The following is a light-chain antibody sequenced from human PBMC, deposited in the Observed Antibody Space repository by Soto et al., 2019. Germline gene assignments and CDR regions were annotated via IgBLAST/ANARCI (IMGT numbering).Light chain of an antibody. Sequence: AIQVTQSPSSLSAPVGDTVTITCRTSQGIRHDLSWYQQKPGKAPKLLIYASSSLQSGVPSRFSGSVSGTDFSLTITSLQPEDFATYYCLQDYRSWTFGRGTKVDIK. CDR2: ASS. CDR1: QGIRHD. V-gene: IGKV1-6*01. CDR3: LQDYRSWT. J-gene: IGKJ1*01.